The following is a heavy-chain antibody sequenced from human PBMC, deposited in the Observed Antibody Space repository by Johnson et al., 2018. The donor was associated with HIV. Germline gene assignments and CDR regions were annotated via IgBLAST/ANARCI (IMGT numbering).Heavy chain of an antibody. CDR3: AKPREVVEWLGAFDI. D-gene: IGHD3-3*01. J-gene: IGHJ3*02. CDR2: ISWNSGSI. CDR1: PFTFDDYA. V-gene: IGHV3-9*01. Sequence: VQVVESGGGLVQPGGSLRLSCGASPFTFDDYAMHWVRQAPGKGLEWVSGISWNSGSIGYADSVKGRFSISRDNAKNSLYLQMNSLRAEDTAVYYCAKPREVVEWLGAFDIWGQGTMVTVSS.